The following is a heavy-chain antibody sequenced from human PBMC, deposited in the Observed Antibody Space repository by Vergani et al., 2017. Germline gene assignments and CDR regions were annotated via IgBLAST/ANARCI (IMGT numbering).Heavy chain of an antibody. CDR3: ARSEVLGYCSGGSCDNFDY. CDR2: ISAYNGNT. D-gene: IGHD2-15*01. J-gene: IGHJ4*02. V-gene: IGHV1-18*01. Sequence: QVQLVQSGAEVKKPGASVKVSCKASGYTFTSYGISWVRQAPGQRLEWMGWISAYNGNTNYAQKLQGRVTMTTDTSTSTAYMELRSLRSDETAVYYCARSEVLGYCSGGSCDNFDYWGQGTLVTVSS. CDR1: GYTFTSYG.